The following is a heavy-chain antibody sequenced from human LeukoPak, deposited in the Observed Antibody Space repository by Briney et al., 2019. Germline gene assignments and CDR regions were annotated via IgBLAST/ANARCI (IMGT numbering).Heavy chain of an antibody. V-gene: IGHV3-30-3*01. CDR3: ARDSITMVRGVTHDWFDL. CDR1: GFPFSSYA. D-gene: IGHD3-10*01. J-gene: IGHJ5*02. Sequence: GGSLRLSCAASGFPFSSYAMHWVRQAPGKGLEWVAVISYDGTNKYYADSVKGRFTISRDNSQNTLYLHMNSLRAEDTAVYYCARDSITMVRGVTHDWFDLWGQGTLFTVSS. CDR2: ISYDGTNK.